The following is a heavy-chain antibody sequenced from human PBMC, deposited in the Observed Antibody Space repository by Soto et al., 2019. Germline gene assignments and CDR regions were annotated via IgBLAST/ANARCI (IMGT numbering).Heavy chain of an antibody. CDR2: IYYSGST. D-gene: IGHD3-10*01. Sequence: SETLSLTCTVSGGSISSGGYYWSWIRQHPGKGLEGIGYIYYSGSTYYNPSLKSRVTISVDTSKNQFSLKLSSVTAADTAVYYCASIGTVRSQTQYYYYYYGMDVWGQGTTVTVSS. V-gene: IGHV4-31*03. CDR3: ASIGTVRSQTQYYYYYYGMDV. J-gene: IGHJ6*02. CDR1: GGSISSGGYY.